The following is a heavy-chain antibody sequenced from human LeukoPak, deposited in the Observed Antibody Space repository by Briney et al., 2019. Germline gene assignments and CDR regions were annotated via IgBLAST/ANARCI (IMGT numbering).Heavy chain of an antibody. J-gene: IGHJ6*02. Sequence: PGGSLRLSCAASGFTFSSYDMHWVRQAPGKGLEWVAVISYDGSNKYYAASVKGRFTISRDNSKNTLYLQMNSLRAEDTAVYYCARDLSSGSQYYYYYYGMDVWGQGTTVTVSS. V-gene: IGHV3-30*03. CDR2: ISYDGSNK. CDR1: GFTFSSYD. CDR3: ARDLSSGSQYYYYYYGMDV. D-gene: IGHD3-10*01.